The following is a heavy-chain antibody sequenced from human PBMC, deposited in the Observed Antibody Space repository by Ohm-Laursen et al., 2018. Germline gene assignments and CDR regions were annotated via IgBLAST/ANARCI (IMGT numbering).Heavy chain of an antibody. V-gene: IGHV4-28*03. CDR3: ARVVSRAFDY. Sequence: SDTLSLTCVVSGYSVGITNWWAWIRQPPGKGLEWIGYMYYSGITYYNPSLKSRVTISLDTSRNQFSLKLISVTAADTAVYYCARVVSRAFDYWGQGTLVTVSS. D-gene: IGHD3-10*01. CDR1: GYSVGITNW. J-gene: IGHJ4*02. CDR2: MYYSGIT.